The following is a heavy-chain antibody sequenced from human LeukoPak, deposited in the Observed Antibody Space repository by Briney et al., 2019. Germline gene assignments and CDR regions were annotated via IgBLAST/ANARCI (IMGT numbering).Heavy chain of an antibody. Sequence: SETLSLTCTVSGGSVSSGGFHWSWIRQPPGKGLEWIGYIYHIGTTDYNPSLKSRVTISLDRSKNQVSLSLRSLTAADTAVYYCARHAGQWPAFHGFDIWGQGTMVTVSS. J-gene: IGHJ3*02. CDR2: IYHIGTT. V-gene: IGHV4-30-2*01. CDR3: ARHAGQWPAFHGFDI. CDR1: GGSVSSGGFH. D-gene: IGHD6-19*01.